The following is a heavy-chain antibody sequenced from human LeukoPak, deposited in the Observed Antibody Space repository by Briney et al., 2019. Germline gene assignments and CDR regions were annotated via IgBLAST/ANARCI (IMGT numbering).Heavy chain of an antibody. CDR3: ARDSLTMIVGRQKRGLDY. CDR1: GFTFSSYN. CDR2: IRSSTTYV. Sequence: GGSLRLSCAASGFTFSSYNMNWVRQAPGKGLEWVSSIRSSTTYVYYADSVKGRFTISRDNAKNSLYLQMNSLRAEDTAVYYCARDSLTMIVGRQKRGLDYWGQGTLVTVSS. V-gene: IGHV3-21*01. J-gene: IGHJ4*02. D-gene: IGHD3-22*01.